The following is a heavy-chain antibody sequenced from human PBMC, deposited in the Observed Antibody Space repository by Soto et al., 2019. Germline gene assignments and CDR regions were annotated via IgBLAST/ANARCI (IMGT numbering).Heavy chain of an antibody. Sequence: QVQLVQSGAEVKKPGASVKVSCKASGYTFTSYDINWVRQATGQGLEWMGWMNPNSGNTGYAQKFQGRVTMTRNTSINTAYMELSSLRSEDTAVYYCASLYCSGGSCDFWGQGTLVTVSS. CDR3: ASLYCSGGSCDF. CDR1: GYTFTSYD. CDR2: MNPNSGNT. D-gene: IGHD2-15*01. V-gene: IGHV1-8*01. J-gene: IGHJ1*01.